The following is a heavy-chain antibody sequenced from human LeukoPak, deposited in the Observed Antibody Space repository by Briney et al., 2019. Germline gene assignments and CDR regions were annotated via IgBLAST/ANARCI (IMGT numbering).Heavy chain of an antibody. Sequence: ASVKVSCKVSGYTLTELSMHWVRQAPGKGLEWMGGFDPEEGETIYAQKFQGRVTMTEDTSTDTAYMELSSLRSEDTAVYYCATFAMVRGTYYFDYWGQGTLVTVSS. CDR3: ATFAMVRGTYYFDY. D-gene: IGHD3-10*01. CDR1: GYTLTELS. V-gene: IGHV1-24*01. J-gene: IGHJ4*02. CDR2: FDPEEGET.